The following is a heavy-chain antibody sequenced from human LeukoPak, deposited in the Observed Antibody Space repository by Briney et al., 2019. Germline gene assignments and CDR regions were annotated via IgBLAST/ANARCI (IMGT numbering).Heavy chain of an antibody. CDR3: AKDLQGKLEGGATGPFDY. J-gene: IGHJ4*02. V-gene: IGHV3-23*01. D-gene: IGHD1-1*01. Sequence: GGSLRLSCTASGFTFSTYAMSWVRQGPGKGLEWVSAISADAVATFYKDSVKGRFTISRDNSNNTLYLQMNTLRAEDTAVYYCAKDLQGKLEGGATGPFDYWGQGTLVTVSS. CDR1: GFTFSTYA. CDR2: ISADAVAT.